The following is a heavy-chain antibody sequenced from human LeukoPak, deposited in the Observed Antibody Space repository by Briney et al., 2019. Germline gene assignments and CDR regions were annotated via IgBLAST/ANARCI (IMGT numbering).Heavy chain of an antibody. CDR1: GGSISTYF. CDR3: ARRVKIEAAISGGNWFDP. V-gene: IGHV4-4*09. D-gene: IGHD3-10*01. CDR2: IYSSANT. J-gene: IGHJ5*02. Sequence: KPSEPLSLTCTVSGGSISTYFWKWLRQPPGKGLEWIGYIYSSANTKYNPSLESRVSMSVDTSKSQFTLNVRPVSGADTCVHYCARRVKIEAAISGGNWFDPWGQGTLVTGSS.